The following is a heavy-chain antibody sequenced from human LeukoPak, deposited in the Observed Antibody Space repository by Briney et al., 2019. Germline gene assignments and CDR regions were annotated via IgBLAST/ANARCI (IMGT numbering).Heavy chain of an antibody. J-gene: IGHJ4*02. CDR2: VRPYNGDT. Sequence: ASVKVSCKASGYTFTSYGIAWLRQAPGQGLEWMGWVRPYNGDTKYEQSLQGRVTLTTDTSTSTAYMELRSLKSDDTATYYCARALSGTYDRVSFTEFDSWGQGTLVTVSS. D-gene: IGHD5-12*01. CDR1: GYTFTSYG. V-gene: IGHV1-18*01. CDR3: ARALSGTYDRVSFTEFDS.